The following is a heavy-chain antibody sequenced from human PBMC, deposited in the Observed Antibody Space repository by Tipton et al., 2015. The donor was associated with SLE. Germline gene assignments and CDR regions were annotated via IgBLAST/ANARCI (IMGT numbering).Heavy chain of an antibody. D-gene: IGHD4-17*01. Sequence: SLRLSCAASGFTFSSYWMHWVRQAPGKGLVWVSRINSDGSSTSYADSVKGRFTISRDNAKNTLYLQMNSLRAEDTAVYYCARDGRGDNWYFDLWGRGTLVTASS. J-gene: IGHJ2*01. CDR1: GFTFSSYW. CDR2: INSDGSST. CDR3: ARDGRGDNWYFDL. V-gene: IGHV3-74*01.